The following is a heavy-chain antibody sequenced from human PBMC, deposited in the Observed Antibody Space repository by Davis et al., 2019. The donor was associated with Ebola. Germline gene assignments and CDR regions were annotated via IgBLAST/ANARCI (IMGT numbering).Heavy chain of an antibody. CDR2: IYYSGST. V-gene: IGHV4-59*01. CDR1: GGSISSYY. J-gene: IGHJ4*02. D-gene: IGHD4-17*01. CDR3: ARVYGDYTNYFDS. Sequence: GSLRLSCTVSGGSISSYYWSWIGQPPGKGLEWIGYIYYSGSTNYNPSLKSRVTISVDTSKNQFSLKLSSVTAADTAVYYCARVYGDYTNYFDSWGQGTLVTVSS.